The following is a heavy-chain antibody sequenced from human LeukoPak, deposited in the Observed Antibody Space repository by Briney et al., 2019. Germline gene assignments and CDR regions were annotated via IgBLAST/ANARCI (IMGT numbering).Heavy chain of an antibody. Sequence: GGPLRLSCAASGFTFSSTWMSWVRQAPGKGLEWVGRIKTKTDGGTIDYAAPVKGRFTISRDDSEDTLYLQLDSLRTEDTAVYYCTTDEYYYDSSGYSEYFQHWGQGTLVTVSS. CDR3: TTDEYYYDSSGYSEYFQH. J-gene: IGHJ1*01. D-gene: IGHD3-22*01. CDR1: GFTFSSTW. V-gene: IGHV3-15*01. CDR2: IKTKTDGGTI.